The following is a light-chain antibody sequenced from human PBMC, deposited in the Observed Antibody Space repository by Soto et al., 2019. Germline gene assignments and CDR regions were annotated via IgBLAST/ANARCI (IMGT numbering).Light chain of an antibody. V-gene: IGLV4-69*01. CDR1: SGHSNYA. CDR3: QTGGTGIHI. J-gene: IGLJ2*01. CDR2: LNSDGSH. Sequence: QLVLTQSPSASASLGASVKLTCTLSSGHSNYAIAWHQQQPEKGPRFLMKLNSDGSHSKGDGIPDRFSGSSSGAERYLTISTLQSEDEADYYCQTGGTGIHIFGGGTKLTVL.